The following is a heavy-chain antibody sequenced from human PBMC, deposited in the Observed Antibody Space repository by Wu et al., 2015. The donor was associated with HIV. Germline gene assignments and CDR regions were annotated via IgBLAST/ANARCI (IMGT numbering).Heavy chain of an antibody. CDR2: INPNTGGA. J-gene: IGHJ4*03. D-gene: IGHD3-3*02. V-gene: IGHV1-2*02. Sequence: VQLMQSGAEAKKPGASVTVSCKASGYTFTDYYLHWVRQAPGQGLERMGWINPNTGGANYAQKFQGRVTMTTDTSISTAYMELSGLRIDDTAVYYCARDCISASCFDYVGPRTLVTVSS. CDR3: ARDCISASCFDY. CDR1: GYTFTDYY.